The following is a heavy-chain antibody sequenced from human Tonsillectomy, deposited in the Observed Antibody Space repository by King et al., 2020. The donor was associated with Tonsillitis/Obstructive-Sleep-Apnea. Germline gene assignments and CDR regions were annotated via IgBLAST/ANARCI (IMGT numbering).Heavy chain of an antibody. V-gene: IGHV5-10-1*03. CDR2: FDPSDSYT. J-gene: IGHJ6*02. CDR1: GYSFTSYW. CDR3: AGRQYYSSWLGDGMDV. Sequence: VQLVESGAEVKKPGESLRISCKGSGYSFTSYWINWVRQMPGKGLEWMGRFDPSDSYTNYSPSFQGHVTISTDKSISTAYLQWSSLKSSDTAMYYCAGRQYYSSWLGDGMDVWGQGTTVTVSS. D-gene: IGHD6-13*01.